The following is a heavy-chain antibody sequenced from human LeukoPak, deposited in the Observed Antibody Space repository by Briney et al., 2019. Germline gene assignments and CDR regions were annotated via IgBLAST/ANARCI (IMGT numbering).Heavy chain of an antibody. D-gene: IGHD6-13*01. J-gene: IGHJ2*01. CDR3: ARQLSIAAAGWYGYWYFDL. CDR1: GGSISSSSYY. CDR2: IYYSGST. Sequence: PSETLSLTCTVSGGSISSSSYYWGWIRQPPGKGLEWIGSIYYSGSTYYNPSLKSRVTISVDTSKNQFSLKLSSVTAADTAVYYCARQLSIAAAGWYGYWYFDLWCRGTLVTVSS. V-gene: IGHV4-39*01.